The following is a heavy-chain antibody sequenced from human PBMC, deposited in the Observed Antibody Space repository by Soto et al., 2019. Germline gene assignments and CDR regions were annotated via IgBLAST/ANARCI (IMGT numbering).Heavy chain of an antibody. V-gene: IGHV1-3*01. CDR2: INAGNGNT. Sequence: ASVKVSCKASGYTFTSYAIHWVRQAPGQRLEWMGWINAGNGNTKYSQKFQGRVTITRDTSASTAYMELSSLKSEDTAVCYCARGDWWLFDYWGQGTLVTVSS. CDR3: ARGDWWLFDY. J-gene: IGHJ4*02. D-gene: IGHD2-8*02. CDR1: GYTFTSYA.